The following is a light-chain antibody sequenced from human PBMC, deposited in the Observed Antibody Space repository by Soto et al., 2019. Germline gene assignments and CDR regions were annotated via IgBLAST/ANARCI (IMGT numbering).Light chain of an antibody. CDR1: SSDVGGYKY. V-gene: IGLV2-14*01. J-gene: IGLJ3*02. Sequence: QSALTQPASVSGSPGQSITISCTGTSSDVGGYKYVSWYQQHPGKAPKLMMFEVSNRPSGVSNRFSGSKSGNTASLTISGLQAEDEADYYCSSYTSSSTGVFGGGTKVTVL. CDR2: EVS. CDR3: SSYTSSSTGV.